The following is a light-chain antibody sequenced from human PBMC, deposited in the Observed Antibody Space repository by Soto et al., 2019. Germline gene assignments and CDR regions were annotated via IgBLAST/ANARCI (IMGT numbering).Light chain of an antibody. Sequence: NFMLTQPHSVSASPGKTVTISCTRSSGSIASNYVQWYQQRPGCAPTTVIYEDNKRPSGVPDRFSGSIDSSSNSASLTVSGLRIEDDADYCCHSYGPNTFVFGGGTKLTVL. CDR1: SGSIASNY. V-gene: IGLV6-57*03. CDR2: EDN. CDR3: HSYGPNTFV. J-gene: IGLJ2*01.